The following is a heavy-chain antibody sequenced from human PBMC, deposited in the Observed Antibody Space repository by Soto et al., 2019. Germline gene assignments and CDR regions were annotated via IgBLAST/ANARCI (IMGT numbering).Heavy chain of an antibody. D-gene: IGHD3-3*01. CDR3: AHRPQDYDFWSGHGWCDP. V-gene: IGHV2-5*02. CDR1: GFSLSTSGVG. Sequence: QITLKESGPTLVKPTQTLTLTCTFSGFSLSTSGVGVGWIRQPPGKALEWLALIYWDDDKRYSPSLKSRHTITKDNSKNQVVLTRTNMDPVDTATYYCAHRPQDYDFWSGHGWCDPWGQGTLVAVSS. J-gene: IGHJ5*02. CDR2: IYWDDDK.